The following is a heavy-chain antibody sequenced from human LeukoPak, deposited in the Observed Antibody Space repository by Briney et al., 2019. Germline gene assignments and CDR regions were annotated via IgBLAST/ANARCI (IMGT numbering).Heavy chain of an antibody. Sequence: GGSLRLSCAASGFTFSSYAMSWVRQAPGKGLEWASAISGSGGSTYYADSVKGRFTISRDNSKNTLYLQMNSLRAEDTAVYYCAKSNLYRWGFDYWGQGTLVTVSS. CDR2: ISGSGGST. CDR1: GFTFSSYA. V-gene: IGHV3-23*01. J-gene: IGHJ4*02. D-gene: IGHD3-16*01. CDR3: AKSNLYRWGFDY.